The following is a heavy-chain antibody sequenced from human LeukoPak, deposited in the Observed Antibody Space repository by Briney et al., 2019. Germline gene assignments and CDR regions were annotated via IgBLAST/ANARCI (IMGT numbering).Heavy chain of an antibody. CDR2: IIPIFGTP. CDR1: GGTFTNYG. V-gene: IGHV1-69*13. J-gene: IGHJ4*02. D-gene: IGHD3-22*01. CDR3: ARVSYDSRGYDY. Sequence: ASVKVSCKASGGTFTNYGTSWVRQAPGQGLEWMGGIIPIFGTPDYAQKFQDRVTITADEDTSTAYMEVNSLTSDDTAIYYCARVSYDSRGYDYWGQGTLVTVSS.